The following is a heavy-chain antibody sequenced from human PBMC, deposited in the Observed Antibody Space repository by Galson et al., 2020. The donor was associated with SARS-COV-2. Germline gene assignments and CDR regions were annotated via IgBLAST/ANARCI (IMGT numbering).Heavy chain of an antibody. V-gene: IGHV4-4*07. CDR2: IHTTENS. Sequence: PSETLSLTCTVSGGSIINQYWNWIRQPAGKGLEWIGRIHTTENSNYNPSLRSRVIMSLDTSKNQFSLRLNSVTTADTAVYYCASQGYSYGPFVSWGQETLVTVSS. CDR3: ASQGYSYGPFVS. J-gene: IGHJ4*02. D-gene: IGHD5-18*01. CDR1: GGSIINQY.